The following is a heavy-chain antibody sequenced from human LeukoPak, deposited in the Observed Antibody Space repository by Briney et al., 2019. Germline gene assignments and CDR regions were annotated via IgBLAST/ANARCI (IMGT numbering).Heavy chain of an antibody. V-gene: IGHV3-33*01. J-gene: IGHJ4*02. CDR3: ARARNDYDSNGFSLLDY. Sequence: PGTSLRLSCAASGISFSSHGMHWVRQAPGKGLEWVAVIWYDGSNIYYTDSVKGRFTISRDNSKNTLYLQMNSLRAEDTALYYCARARNDYDSNGFSLLDYWGQGTLSPSPQ. D-gene: IGHD3-22*01. CDR1: GISFSSHG. CDR2: IWYDGSNI.